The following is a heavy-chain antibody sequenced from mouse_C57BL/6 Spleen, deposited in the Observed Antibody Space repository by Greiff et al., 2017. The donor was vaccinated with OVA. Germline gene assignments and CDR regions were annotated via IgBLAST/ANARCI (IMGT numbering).Heavy chain of an antibody. D-gene: IGHD1-1*01. CDR3: APHYYGSRGNFDY. V-gene: IGHV1-26*01. CDR1: GYTFTDYY. CDR2: INPNNGGT. J-gene: IGHJ2*01. Sequence: EVQLQQSGPELVKPGASVKISCKASGYTFTDYYMNWVKQSHGKSLEWIGDINPNNGGTSYNQKFKGKATLTVDKSSSTAYMELRSLTSEDSAVYYGAPHYYGSRGNFDYWGQGTTLTVSS.